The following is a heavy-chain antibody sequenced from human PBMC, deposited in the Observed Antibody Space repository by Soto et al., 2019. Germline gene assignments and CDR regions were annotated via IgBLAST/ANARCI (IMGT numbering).Heavy chain of an antibody. V-gene: IGHV3-30*18. CDR3: AKDLYFIAVAPFDY. CDR1: GFTFSSYG. D-gene: IGHD6-19*01. J-gene: IGHJ4*02. CDR2: ISYDGSNK. Sequence: QVQLVESGGGVVQPGRSLRLSCAASGFTFSSYGMHWVRQAPGKVLEWVAVISYDGSNKYYADSVKGRFTISRDNSKNTLYLQMNSLRAEDTAVYYCAKDLYFIAVAPFDYWGQGTLVTVSS.